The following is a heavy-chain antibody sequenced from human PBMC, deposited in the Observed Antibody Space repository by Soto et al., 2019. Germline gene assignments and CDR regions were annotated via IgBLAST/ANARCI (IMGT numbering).Heavy chain of an antibody. V-gene: IGHV1-24*01. J-gene: IGHJ5*02. CDR2: FDPEDGET. Sequence: ASVKVSCKVFGYTLTELYMHWVRQAPGKGLEWLGGFDPEDGETIYAQKFQGRVTMTEDTSTDTAYMELSSLRSEDTAVYYCARTVTKKWFDPWGQGTLVTVSS. CDR1: GYTLTELY. CDR3: ARTVTKKWFDP. D-gene: IGHD4-4*01.